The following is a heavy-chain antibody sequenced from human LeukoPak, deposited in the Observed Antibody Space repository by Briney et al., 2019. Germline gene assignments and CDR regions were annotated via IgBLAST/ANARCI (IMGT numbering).Heavy chain of an antibody. D-gene: IGHD1-7*01. CDR2: IWYDGTNK. Sequence: GGSLRLSCVASGFTFSSYGMHWVRQAPGKGLEWVAVIWYDGTNKYYADSVKGRFTISRDSPKNTLYLQMNSLRAEDTAVYYCARDLTGTTYFDYWGQGTLVTVSS. J-gene: IGHJ4*02. CDR1: GFTFSSYG. V-gene: IGHV3-33*01. CDR3: ARDLTGTTYFDY.